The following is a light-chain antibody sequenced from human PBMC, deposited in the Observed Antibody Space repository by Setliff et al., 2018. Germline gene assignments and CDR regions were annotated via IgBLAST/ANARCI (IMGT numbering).Light chain of an antibody. CDR2: RNN. V-gene: IGLV1-44*01. J-gene: IGLJ2*01. CDR1: SSNIGSNT. Sequence: VLTQPPSASGTPGQRVTISCSGSSSNIGSNTVNWYQQFPGTAPNLLIYRNNQRPSGVPDRFSGSKSGTSASLAISGLQSEDEADYSCAAWDDSLNGVIFGGGTKVTVL. CDR3: AAWDDSLNGVI.